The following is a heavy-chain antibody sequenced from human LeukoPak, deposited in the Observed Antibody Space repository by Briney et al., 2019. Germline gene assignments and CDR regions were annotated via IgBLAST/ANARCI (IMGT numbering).Heavy chain of an antibody. CDR3: ARDGVGATADKSFDI. D-gene: IGHD1-26*01. V-gene: IGHV3-30*04. CDR2: ISYDGSNK. J-gene: IGHJ3*02. CDR1: GFTFSSYA. Sequence: GGSLRLSCAASGFTFSSYAMHWVRQAPGKGLEWVAVISYDGSNKYYADSVKGRFTISRDNSKNTLYLQMNSLRAEDTAVYYCARDGVGATADKSFDIWGQGTIVTVSS.